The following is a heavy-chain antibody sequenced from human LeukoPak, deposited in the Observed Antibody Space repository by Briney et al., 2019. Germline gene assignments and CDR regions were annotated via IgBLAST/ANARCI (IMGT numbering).Heavy chain of an antibody. V-gene: IGHV3-23*01. CDR3: AKIDYGDYGGVDP. J-gene: IGHJ5*02. D-gene: IGHD4-17*01. CDR2: ISGSGVST. CDR1: KFTFSSYG. Sequence: PGGSLRLSCAASKFTFSSYGMSWVRQAPGKGLEWVSSISGSGVSTHYADSVKGRFTISRDNSKNTLYLQMNSLRAEDTAVYYCAKIDYGDYGGVDPWGQGTLVTVSS.